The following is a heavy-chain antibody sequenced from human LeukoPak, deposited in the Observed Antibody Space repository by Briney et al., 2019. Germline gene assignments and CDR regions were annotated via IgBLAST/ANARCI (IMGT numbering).Heavy chain of an antibody. CDR2: IKQDGSEK. V-gene: IGHV3-7*01. D-gene: IGHD2-21*02. J-gene: IGHJ4*02. Sequence: GGSLRLSCAASGFTFSSYWMSWVRQAPGKGLEWVANIKQDGSEKYYVDSVKGRFTISRDNAKNSLYLQMNSLRAEDTAVYYCAKKQDVVVTAIDYWGQGTLVTVSS. CDR3: AKKQDVVVTAIDY. CDR1: GFTFSSYW.